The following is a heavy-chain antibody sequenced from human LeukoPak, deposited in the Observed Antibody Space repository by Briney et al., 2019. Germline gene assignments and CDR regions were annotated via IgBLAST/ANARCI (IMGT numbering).Heavy chain of an antibody. V-gene: IGHV6-1*01. D-gene: IGHD6-13*01. CDR1: GDSVSSNSAA. CDR2: TYYRSKWYN. J-gene: IGHJ6*02. Sequence: SQTLSPTCAISGDSVSSNSAAWNWIRQSPSRGLEWLGRTYYRSKWYNDYAVSVKSRITINPDTSKNQFSLQLNSVTPEDTAVYYCARANRYSSSWDALYYYYGMDVWGQGTTVTVSS. CDR3: ARANRYSSSWDALYYYYGMDV.